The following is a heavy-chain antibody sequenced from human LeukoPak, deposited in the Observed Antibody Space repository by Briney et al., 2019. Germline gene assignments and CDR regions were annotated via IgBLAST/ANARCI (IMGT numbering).Heavy chain of an antibody. CDR2: INPSGGST. CDR3: ARATPGITMIELGRFQH. CDR1: GYTFTSYY. D-gene: IGHD3-22*01. Sequence: ASVKVSCKASGYTFTSYYMHWVRQAPGQGLEWMGIINPSGGSTSYAQKFQGRVTMTRDTSTSTVYMELSSLRSEDTAVYYCARATPGITMIELGRFQHWGQGTLVTVSS. J-gene: IGHJ1*01. V-gene: IGHV1-46*01.